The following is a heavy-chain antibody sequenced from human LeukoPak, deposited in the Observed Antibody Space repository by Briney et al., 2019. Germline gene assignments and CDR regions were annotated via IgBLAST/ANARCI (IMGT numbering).Heavy chain of an antibody. CDR1: GYSFTSYW. V-gene: IGHV5-51*01. D-gene: IGHD3-3*01. CDR2: IYPGDSDI. CDR3: ARQRDLRWFDP. J-gene: IGHJ5*02. Sequence: TGESLQISCKGSGYSFTSYWISWVRQMPGKGLEWMGIIYPGDSDIRYSPSFQGQVTISADKSISTAYLQWSSLKASDIAMYYCARQRDLRWFDPWGQGALVTVSS.